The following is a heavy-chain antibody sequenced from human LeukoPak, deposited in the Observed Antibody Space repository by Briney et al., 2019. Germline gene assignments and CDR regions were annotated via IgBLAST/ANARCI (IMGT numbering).Heavy chain of an antibody. CDR1: GGSISRDC. V-gene: IGHV4-59*08. D-gene: IGHD6-6*01. CDR3: ASSISNTAARPTAFDI. CDR2: IYSSSST. Sequence: SETLSLTRTVPGGSISRDCWSWIRQPPGEGRERIGDIYSSSSTKYNPSLKSRVTISVNTSKNQFYLKLRSVPAADTAVYYCASSISNTAARPTAFDIWGQGTMVTVSS. J-gene: IGHJ3*02.